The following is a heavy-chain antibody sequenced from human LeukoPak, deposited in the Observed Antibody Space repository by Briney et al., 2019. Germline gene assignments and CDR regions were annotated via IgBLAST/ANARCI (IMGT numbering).Heavy chain of an antibody. J-gene: IGHJ3*02. CDR1: GYTFTDYY. V-gene: IGHV1-2*02. CDR2: LNSNSGGT. Sequence: ASVKVSCKASGYTFTDYYMHWVRQAPGQGLEWMGWLNSNSGGTKYAQNFQGRVTMTRDTSTSTVYMELSSLRSEDTAVYYCARSIRYDAFDIWGQGTMVTVSS. CDR3: ARSIRYDAFDI.